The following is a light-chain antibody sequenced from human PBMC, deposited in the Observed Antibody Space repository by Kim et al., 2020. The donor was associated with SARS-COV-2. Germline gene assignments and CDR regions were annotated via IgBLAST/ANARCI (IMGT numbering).Light chain of an antibody. J-gene: IGLJ2*01. Sequence: SSELTHDPAVSVALGQTVRITCQGDSLRKYYATWYQQKPGQAPVLLISGKNNRPSGIPDRFSGSSSGNTASLTIAGAQAEDEADYYCNSRDTSHFVIFGGGTQLTVL. CDR2: GKN. CDR3: NSRDTSHFVI. CDR1: SLRKYY. V-gene: IGLV3-19*01.